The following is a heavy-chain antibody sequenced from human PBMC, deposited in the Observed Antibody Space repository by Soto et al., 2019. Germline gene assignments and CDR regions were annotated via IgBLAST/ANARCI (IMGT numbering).Heavy chain of an antibody. Sequence: SETLSLPCFLSCDCLKNTFVSSSVHQAPDKRLDWNGKNYHTGRRNYMPSLRGRITLSVDTSKNQFSLKLTSVTAADTAVYYCARAVYCTTGNCWDSFHNYNIDIWGQGTAVTVSS. V-gene: IGHV4-4*02. D-gene: IGHD2-8*01. CDR2: NYHTGRR. CDR3: ARAVYCTTGNCWDSFHNYNIDI. J-gene: IGHJ6*02. CDR1: CDCLKNTFV.